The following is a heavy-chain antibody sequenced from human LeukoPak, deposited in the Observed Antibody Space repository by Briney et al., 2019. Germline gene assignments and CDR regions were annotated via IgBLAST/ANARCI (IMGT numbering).Heavy chain of an antibody. J-gene: IGHJ4*02. V-gene: IGHV3-15*01. CDR3: TTVIGYCSGGSCSSYYFDY. D-gene: IGHD2-15*01. Sequence: GGSLRLSCAASGFTFSNAWMSWVRQAPGKGLEWVGRIKSKTDGGTTGYAAPVKGRFTISRDDSKNTLYLQMNSLKTEDTAVYYCTTVIGYCSGGSCSSYYFDYWGQGTLVTVSS. CDR2: IKSKTDGGTT. CDR1: GFTFSNAW.